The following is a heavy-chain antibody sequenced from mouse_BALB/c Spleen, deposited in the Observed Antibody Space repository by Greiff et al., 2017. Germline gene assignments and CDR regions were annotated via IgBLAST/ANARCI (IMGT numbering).Heavy chain of an antibody. D-gene: IGHD1-1*01. J-gene: IGHJ4*01. CDR1: GYSFTGYF. V-gene: IGHV1-37*01. CDR2: INPYNGDT. CDR3: GRNYYYGSSFYYAMDY. Sequence: VQLQQSGPELVKPGASVKISCKASGYSFTGYFMNWVKQSHGKSLEWIGRINPYNGDTFYNQKFKGKATLTVDKSSSTAHMELLSLTSEDSAVYYCGRNYYYGSSFYYAMDYWGQGTSVTVSS.